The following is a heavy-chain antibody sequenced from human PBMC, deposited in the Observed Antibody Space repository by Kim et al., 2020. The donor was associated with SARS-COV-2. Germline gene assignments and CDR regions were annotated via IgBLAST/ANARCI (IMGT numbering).Heavy chain of an antibody. J-gene: IGHJ4*02. V-gene: IGHV4-34*01. Sequence: SETLSLTCAVYGGSFSGYQWSWVRQSPGKGLEWIGQINHTGSTNYNPSLKSRVTMSVDTSKNQFSLKLTSMTATDTGVYYCARGVPGYWGQGSLVTVSS. CDR1: GGSFSGYQ. CDR2: INHTGST. CDR3: ARGVPGY.